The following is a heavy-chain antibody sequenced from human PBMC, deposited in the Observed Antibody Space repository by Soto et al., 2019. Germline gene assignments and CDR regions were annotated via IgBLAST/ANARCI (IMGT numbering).Heavy chain of an antibody. D-gene: IGHD3-9*01. CDR2: ISNSGSTI. Sequence: GGSLRLFCAASGFTFSDFYMTWIRQSPGKGLEWLSYISNSGSTIYYSDSVKGRFTISRDNAKKSLYLQMNSLRAEDTAIYYCARANYDILTGYSDYWGQGTLVTVSS. V-gene: IGHV3-11*01. CDR1: GFTFSDFY. J-gene: IGHJ4*02. CDR3: ARANYDILTGYSDY.